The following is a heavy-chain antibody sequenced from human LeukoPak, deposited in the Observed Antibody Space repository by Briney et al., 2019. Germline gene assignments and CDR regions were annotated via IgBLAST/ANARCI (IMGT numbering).Heavy chain of an antibody. Sequence: PGGSLRLSCSASGFTFSGYAMHWVRQAPGKGLEYVSTINTNGDVTYYADAVKGRFTISRDNSKSTLYLQMSSLRAEDTAVYYCVKALDYWGQGTLVTVSP. V-gene: IGHV3-64D*06. CDR1: GFTFSGYA. CDR3: VKALDY. CDR2: INTNGDVT. J-gene: IGHJ4*02.